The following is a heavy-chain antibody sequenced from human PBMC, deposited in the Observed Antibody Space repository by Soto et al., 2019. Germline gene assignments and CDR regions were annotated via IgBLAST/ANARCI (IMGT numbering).Heavy chain of an antibody. CDR2: IYYTGST. Sequence: SETLSLTSTFSGCSIRSSSYYWGWVRQTPGKGLEWIGTIYYTGSTYHNPSLKSRVTISVDTSKNQFSLKLRSVTAADTAVYYCARHGLERLYFDHWGQGSLVTVSS. J-gene: IGHJ4*02. CDR3: ARHGLERLYFDH. V-gene: IGHV4-39*01. CDR1: GCSIRSSSYY. D-gene: IGHD1-1*01.